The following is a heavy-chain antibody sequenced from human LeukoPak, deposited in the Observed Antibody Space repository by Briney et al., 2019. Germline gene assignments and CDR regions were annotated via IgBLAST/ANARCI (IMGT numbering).Heavy chain of an antibody. CDR2: TGGSGYST. J-gene: IGHJ4*02. V-gene: IGHV3-23*01. D-gene: IGHD3-22*01. CDR1: GFTFSSYA. Sequence: GGSLRLSCAASGFTFSSYAMTWVRQAPGKGPEWVSTTGGSGYSTYSADSVKGRFTVSRDNSKNTLSLEMNSLRAEDTAVYYCAKDEGEDYYDSSGSFDYWGQGTLVTVSS. CDR3: AKDEGEDYYDSSGSFDY.